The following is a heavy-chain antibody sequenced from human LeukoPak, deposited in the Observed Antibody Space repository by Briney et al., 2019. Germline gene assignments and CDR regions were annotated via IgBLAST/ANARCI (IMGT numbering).Heavy chain of an antibody. CDR1: GYTFIDYG. D-gene: IGHD6-13*01. V-gene: IGHV7-4-1*02. CDR2: ISTDTGNP. J-gene: IGHJ4*02. Sequence: ASVKVSCKASGYTFIDYGLNWVRQAPGQGLEWMGWISTDTGNPTYAQGFTGRFVFSLDISVSTSYLQITSLKAEDTAVYYCARGQQLSDYWGQGTLVTVSS. CDR3: ARGQQLSDY.